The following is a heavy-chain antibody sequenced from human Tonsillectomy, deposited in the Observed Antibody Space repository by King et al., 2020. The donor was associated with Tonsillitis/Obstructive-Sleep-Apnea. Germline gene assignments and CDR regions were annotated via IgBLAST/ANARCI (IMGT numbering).Heavy chain of an antibody. V-gene: IGHV3-30*18. J-gene: IGHJ6*03. CDR2: ISYDGSNK. Sequence: QLVESGGGVVQPGRSLRLSCAASGFTFSNHGMHWVRQAPGKGLEWVAIISYDGSNKYYADSVKGRFTISRDNSKNLLYLQMNSLRAEDTAVYYCAKSPPKHYYYYYYMDVWGKGTTVTVSS. CDR1: GFTFSNHG. CDR3: AKSPPKHYYYYYYMDV.